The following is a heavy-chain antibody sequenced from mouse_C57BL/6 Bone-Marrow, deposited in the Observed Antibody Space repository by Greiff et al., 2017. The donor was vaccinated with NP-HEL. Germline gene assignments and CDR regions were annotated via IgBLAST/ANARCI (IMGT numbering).Heavy chain of an antibody. CDR1: GYTFTDYY. CDR2: INPNNGGT. Sequence: EVQLQQSGPELVKPGASVKISCKASGYTFTDYYMNWVKQSHGKSLEWIGDINPNNGGTSYNQKFKGKATLTVDKSSSTAYMELRSLTSEDSAVYYCARELNGKLPYYGSSPGYWGQGTTLTVSS. CDR3: ARELNGKLPYYGSSPGY. V-gene: IGHV1-26*01. D-gene: IGHD1-1*01. J-gene: IGHJ2*01.